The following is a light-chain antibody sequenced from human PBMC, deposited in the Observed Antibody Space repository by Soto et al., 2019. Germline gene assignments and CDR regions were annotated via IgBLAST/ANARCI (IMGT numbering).Light chain of an antibody. CDR3: AAWDDSLNGPVV. Sequence: QSVLTRPPSASGTPGQRVTISCSGSSSNIGSNTVNWYQQLPGTAPKLLIYSNNQRPSGVPDRFSGSKSGTSASLAISGLQSEDEADYYCAAWDDSLNGPVVFDGGTKLTVL. J-gene: IGLJ2*01. CDR1: SSNIGSNT. CDR2: SNN. V-gene: IGLV1-44*01.